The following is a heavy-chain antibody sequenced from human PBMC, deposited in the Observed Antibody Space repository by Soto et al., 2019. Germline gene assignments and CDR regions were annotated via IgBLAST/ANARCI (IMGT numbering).Heavy chain of an antibody. CDR2: IYDSGST. CDR1: GGSIGSYY. CDR3: AREEVVLFAKCDYYYYYMYV. V-gene: IGHV4-59*01. D-gene: IGHD3-3*01. Sequence: PSETLSLTCTVSGGSIGSYYWTWVGQRPGKGLEWMGNIYDSGSTTYNPSLKSRVTISVDTSKKQFSLKLSSVTAADTAVYYCAREEVVLFAKCDYYYYYMYVCGKGTSVIVSS. J-gene: IGHJ6*03.